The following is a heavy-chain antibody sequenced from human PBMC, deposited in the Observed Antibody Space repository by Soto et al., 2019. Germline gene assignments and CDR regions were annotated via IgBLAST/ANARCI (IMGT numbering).Heavy chain of an antibody. CDR2: IYTSGST. CDR3: ARLAGDFWSGSNWFDP. Sequence: PSETLSLTCTVSGGSISSYYWSWIRQPAGKGLEWIGRIYTSGSTNYNPSLKSRVTMSVDTSKNQLSLKLSSVTAADTAVYYCARLAGDFWSGSNWFDPWGQGTLVTVSS. CDR1: GGSISSYY. D-gene: IGHD3-3*01. J-gene: IGHJ5*02. V-gene: IGHV4-4*07.